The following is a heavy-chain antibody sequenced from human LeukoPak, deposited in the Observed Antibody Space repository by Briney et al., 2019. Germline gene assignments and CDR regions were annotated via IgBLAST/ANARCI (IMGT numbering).Heavy chain of an antibody. D-gene: IGHD5-12*01. CDR2: IYTSGST. CDR1: GGSISSGSYY. Sequence: SETLSLTCTVSGGSISSGSYYWSWIRQPAGKGLEWIGRIYTSGSTNYNPSLKSRVTISVGTSKNQFSLKLSSVTAADTAVYYCARGGGYNWFDPWGQGTLVTVSS. CDR3: ARGGGYNWFDP. V-gene: IGHV4-61*02. J-gene: IGHJ5*02.